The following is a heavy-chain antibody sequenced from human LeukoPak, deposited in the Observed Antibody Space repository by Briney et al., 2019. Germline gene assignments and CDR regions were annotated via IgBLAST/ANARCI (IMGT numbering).Heavy chain of an antibody. D-gene: IGHD6-13*01. J-gene: IGHJ4*02. Sequence: SETLSLTCTISGGSISSYYWSWIRQPPGKGLEWIGYIFYSGSTNQNPSLRSRVTISVDTSKNQFSLKLSSVTAADTAVYYCARLHRGSWYFGYWGQGTLVTVSS. V-gene: IGHV4-59*08. CDR2: IFYSGST. CDR1: GGSISSYY. CDR3: ARLHRGSWYFGY.